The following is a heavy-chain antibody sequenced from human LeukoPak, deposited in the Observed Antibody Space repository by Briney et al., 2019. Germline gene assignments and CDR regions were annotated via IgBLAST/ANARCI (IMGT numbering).Heavy chain of an antibody. V-gene: IGHV4-34*01. CDR1: GGSFSGYY. CDR2: INHSGST. D-gene: IGHD6-6*01. CDR3: ARDSLEGPRYSSSSEVFDY. Sequence: PSETLSLTCAVYGGSFSGYYWSWIRQPPGKGLEWIGEINHSGSTNYNPSLKSRVTISVDTSKNQFSLKLSSVTAADTAVYYCARDSLEGPRYSSSSEVFDYWGQGTLVTVSS. J-gene: IGHJ4*02.